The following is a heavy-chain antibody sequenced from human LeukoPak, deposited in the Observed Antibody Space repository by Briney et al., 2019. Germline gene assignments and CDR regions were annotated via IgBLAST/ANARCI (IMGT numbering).Heavy chain of an antibody. V-gene: IGHV4-39*07. CDR3: AREGYSGYDYPPRDAFDI. Sequence: SETLSLTCTVSGGSISSSSYYWGWIRQPPGKGLEWIGSIYYSGSTYYNPSLKSRVTISVDTSKNQFSLKLSSVTAADTAVYYCAREGYSGYDYPPRDAFDIWGRGTMVTVSS. D-gene: IGHD5-12*01. CDR2: IYYSGST. J-gene: IGHJ3*02. CDR1: GGSISSSSYY.